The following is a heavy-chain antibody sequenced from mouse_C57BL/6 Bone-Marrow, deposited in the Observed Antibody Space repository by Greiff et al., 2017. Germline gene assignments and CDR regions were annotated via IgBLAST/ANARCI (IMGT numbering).Heavy chain of an antibody. CDR3: AHVNYFYWNLAD. D-gene: IGHD2-1*01. CDR2: IYPNSGGT. CDR1: GYTFTSYW. V-gene: IGHV1-72*01. Sequence: QVKLQQPGAELVKPGASVTLSCKASGYTFTSYWMPWVKQRPGRGLEWIGRIYPNSGGTKYNEKFKSKATLTVDKPSSTAYRQRGSLTPEDSAVNYWAHVNYFYWNLADGGTGTRSPSPQ. J-gene: IGHJ1*03.